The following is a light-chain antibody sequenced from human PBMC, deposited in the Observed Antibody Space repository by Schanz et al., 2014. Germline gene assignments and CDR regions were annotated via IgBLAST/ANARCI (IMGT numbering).Light chain of an antibody. V-gene: IGKV1-5*01. CDR2: DAS. Sequence: DIQMTQSPSTLSASVGDRVTITCRASQSISTWLAWYQQKPGKAPKVLIYDASNLESGVPSRFSGSGSGTDFTLTISSLQPEDVATYYCQKYNSAPQLTFGGGTKVEIK. CDR1: QSISTW. J-gene: IGKJ4*01. CDR3: QKYNSAPQLT.